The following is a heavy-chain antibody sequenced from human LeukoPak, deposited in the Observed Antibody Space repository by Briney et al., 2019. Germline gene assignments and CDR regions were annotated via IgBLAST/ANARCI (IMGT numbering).Heavy chain of an antibody. J-gene: IGHJ1*01. Sequence: GGSLRLSCAASGFTFSNYWMSWVRQAPGKGLEWVANIKQDGSEKNYVDSVKGRFTISRDNGKNSLYLQMNSLGADDTAVYYCARSITIFGVGNFQHWGQGTLVTVSS. CDR2: IKQDGSEK. V-gene: IGHV3-7*05. CDR3: ARSITIFGVGNFQH. D-gene: IGHD3-3*01. CDR1: GFTFSNYW.